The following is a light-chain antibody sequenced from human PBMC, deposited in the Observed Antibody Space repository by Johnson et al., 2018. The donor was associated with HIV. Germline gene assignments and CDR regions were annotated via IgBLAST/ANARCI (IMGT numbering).Light chain of an antibody. CDR2: DNN. Sequence: QPVLTQPPSVSAAPGQKVTISCSGSSSNIGNNYVSWYQQLPGTAPKLLIYDNNKRPSGIPDRFSGSKSGPSATLGITGLPTGDEADYYCGTWDSSLSAVFGTGTKVTVL. CDR1: SSNIGNNY. J-gene: IGLJ1*01. V-gene: IGLV1-51*01. CDR3: GTWDSSLSAV.